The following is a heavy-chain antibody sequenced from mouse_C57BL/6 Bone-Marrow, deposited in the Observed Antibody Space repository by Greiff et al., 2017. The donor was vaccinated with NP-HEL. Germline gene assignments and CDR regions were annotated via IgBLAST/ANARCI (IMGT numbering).Heavy chain of an antibody. D-gene: IGHD2-1*01. CDR1: GYTFTDYY. CDR2: INPYNGGT. J-gene: IGHJ4*01. V-gene: IGHV1-19*01. CDR3: ARKLRNYVGDY. Sequence: EVKLQESGPVLVKPGASVKMSCKASGYTFTDYYMNWVKQSHGKSLEWIGVINPYNGGTSYNQKFKGKATLTVDKSSSTAYMELNSLTSEDSAVYYCARKLRNYVGDYWGQGTSVTVSS.